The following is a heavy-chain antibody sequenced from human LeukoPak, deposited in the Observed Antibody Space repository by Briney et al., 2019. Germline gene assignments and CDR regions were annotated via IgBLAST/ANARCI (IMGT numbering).Heavy chain of an antibody. V-gene: IGHV3-23*01. Sequence: ETLSLTCAVYGGSFSGYYWSWIRQAPVKGLEWVSAISGSGGSTYYADSVKGRFTISRDNSKNTLYLQMNSLRAEDTAVYYCAALYYYYGMDVWGQGTTVTVSS. J-gene: IGHJ6*02. CDR3: AALYYYYGMDV. CDR1: GGSFSGYY. CDR2: ISGSGGST.